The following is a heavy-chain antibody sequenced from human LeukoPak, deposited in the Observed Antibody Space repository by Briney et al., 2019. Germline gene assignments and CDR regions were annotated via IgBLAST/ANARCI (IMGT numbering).Heavy chain of an antibody. J-gene: IGHJ5*02. Sequence: SGILSLTCAVSGGSISSSNWWSWVRQPPGKGLEWIGEIYHSGSTNYNPSLKSRVTISVDKSKNQFSLKLSSVTAADTAVYYCARVTTVTTSCWFDPWGQGTLVTVSS. D-gene: IGHD4-17*01. CDR2: IYHSGST. CDR3: ARVTTVTTSCWFDP. CDR1: GGSISSSNW. V-gene: IGHV4-4*02.